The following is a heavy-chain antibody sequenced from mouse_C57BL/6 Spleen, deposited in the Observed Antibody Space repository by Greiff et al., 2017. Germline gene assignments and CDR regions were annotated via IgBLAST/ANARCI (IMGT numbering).Heavy chain of an antibody. J-gene: IGHJ3*01. CDR2: IDPSDSYT. V-gene: IGHV1-50*01. CDR1: GYTFTSYW. CDR3: ARSSDGYSAWFAY. Sequence: VQLQQPGAELVKPGASVKLSCKASGYTFTSYWMQWVKQRPGQGLEWIGEIDPSDSYTNYNQKFKGKATLTVDTSSSTAYMQLSSLTSEDSAVYYCARSSDGYSAWFAYWGQGTLVTVSA. D-gene: IGHD2-3*01.